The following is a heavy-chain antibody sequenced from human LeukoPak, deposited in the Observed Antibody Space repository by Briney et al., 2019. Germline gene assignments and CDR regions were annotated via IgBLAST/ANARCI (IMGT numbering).Heavy chain of an antibody. CDR3: ARNTAMEYYYMDV. D-gene: IGHD5-18*01. V-gene: IGHV4-59*01. CDR2: IYYSGST. J-gene: IGHJ6*03. Sequence: SETLSLTCTVSGGSISSYYLSWIRQPPGKGLEWIGYIYYSGSTNYNPSLKSRVTISVDTSKNQFSLKLSSVTAADTAVYYCARNTAMEYYYMDVWGKGTTVTVSS. CDR1: GGSISSYY.